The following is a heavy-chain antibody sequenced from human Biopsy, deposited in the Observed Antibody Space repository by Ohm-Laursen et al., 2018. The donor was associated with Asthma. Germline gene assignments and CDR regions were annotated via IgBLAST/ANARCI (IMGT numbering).Heavy chain of an antibody. J-gene: IGHJ5*02. CDR3: ARGQKSPGDRWFDP. CDR1: GYTFIGYH. D-gene: IGHD7-27*01. Sequence: GASVKVSCKTSGYTFIGYHIHWVRQAPGEGLEWMGRISPNNGGTNYAQKFQGRVTMTSDTSISTAYMELSRLRSDDTASYYCARGQKSPGDRWFDPWGQGTLVTVSS. V-gene: IGHV1-2*06. CDR2: ISPNNGGT.